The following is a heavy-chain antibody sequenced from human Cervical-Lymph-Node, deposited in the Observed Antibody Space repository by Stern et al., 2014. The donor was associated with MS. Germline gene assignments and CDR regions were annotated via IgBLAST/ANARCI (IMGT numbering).Heavy chain of an antibody. J-gene: IGHJ6*02. CDR3: ARASFDNRVAAARLYYYYGMDV. CDR2: IYSGGST. CDR1: GFTVSSNY. D-gene: IGHD6-13*01. Sequence: VQLVQSGGGLIQPGGSLRLSCAASGFTVSSNYMSWVRQAPGKGLEWVSVIYSGGSTYYADSVKGRFPISRDNSKNTLYLQMNSLRAEDTAVYYCARASFDNRVAAARLYYYYGMDVWGQGTTVTVSS. V-gene: IGHV3-53*01.